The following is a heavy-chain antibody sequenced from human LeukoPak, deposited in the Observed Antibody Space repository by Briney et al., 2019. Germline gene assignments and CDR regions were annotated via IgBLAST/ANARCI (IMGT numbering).Heavy chain of an antibody. D-gene: IGHD6-19*01. J-gene: IGHJ4*02. V-gene: IGHV4-61*05. CDR1: GGSISSSIYY. CDR2: IYSSGNT. Sequence: PSETLSLTCTVSGGSISSSIYYWGWIRQPPGKGLEWIGYIYSSGNTNYNPSLKSRVTISVVTSKNQFSLKLTSVTAADTAVYYCARQGGWYHDYWGQGTLVTVSS. CDR3: ARQGGWYHDY.